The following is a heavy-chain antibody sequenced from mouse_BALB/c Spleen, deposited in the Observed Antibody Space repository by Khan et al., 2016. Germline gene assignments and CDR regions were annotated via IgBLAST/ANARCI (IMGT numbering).Heavy chain of an antibody. V-gene: IGHV2-6-7*01. CDR3: ARDGGGYYAMDY. J-gene: IGHJ4*01. CDR2: IWGDGST. D-gene: IGHD1-1*02. CDR1: GFSIIAYG. Sequence: QVQLKESGPGLVAPSQSLSITCTVSGFSIIAYGVNWVRQPPGKGLEWLGMIWGDGSTDYNSALKSKLNITKDNSKSQVFLKMNSLQTDDTAKYYCARDGGGYYAMDYWGQGTSVTGSA.